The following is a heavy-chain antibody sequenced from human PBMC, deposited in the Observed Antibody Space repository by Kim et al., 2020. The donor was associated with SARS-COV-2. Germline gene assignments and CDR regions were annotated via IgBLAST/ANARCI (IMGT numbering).Heavy chain of an antibody. D-gene: IGHD3-22*01. CDR1: GYTFTSYG. CDR2: ISAYNGNT. J-gene: IGHJ6*03. V-gene: IGHV1-18*01. CDR3: ARGGHLSVGITMIVVVTPVDYYMDV. Sequence: ASVKVSCKASGYTFTSYGISWVRQAPGQGLEWMGWISAYNGNTNYAQKLQGRVTMTTDTSTSTAYMELRSLRSDDTAVYYCARGGHLSVGITMIVVVTPVDYYMDVWGKGTTVTVSS.